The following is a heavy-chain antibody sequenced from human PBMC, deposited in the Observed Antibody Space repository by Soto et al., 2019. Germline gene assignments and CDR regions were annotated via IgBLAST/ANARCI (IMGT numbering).Heavy chain of an antibody. Sequence: SETHFPPCTVSCGSIGNFDCGRILQPPGRGLEWIGHIFYSGSTNYNPALKSRVTISVDTSKNQFSLKLSSVTAADTAVYYCARLARYYKPFDPWGQGTLVTVSS. CDR1: CGSIGNFD. D-gene: IGHD3-10*01. V-gene: IGHV4-59*08. CDR3: ARLARYYKPFDP. CDR2: IFYSGST. J-gene: IGHJ5*02.